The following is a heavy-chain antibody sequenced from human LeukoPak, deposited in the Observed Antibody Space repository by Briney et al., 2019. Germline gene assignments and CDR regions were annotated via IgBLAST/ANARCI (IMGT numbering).Heavy chain of an antibody. J-gene: IGHJ4*02. CDR1: GFSFSTYV. D-gene: IGHD6-19*01. Sequence: SGGSLRLSCAASGFSFSTYVMHWVRQAPGKGLEWVAVLSYDGSEKYYADSVKGRFTISRDNSKNTLYLQLTSLRPEDTAVYYCARALSDSSGWHADYWGQGALVTVSS. CDR2: LSYDGSEK. CDR3: ARALSDSSGWHADY. V-gene: IGHV3-30*04.